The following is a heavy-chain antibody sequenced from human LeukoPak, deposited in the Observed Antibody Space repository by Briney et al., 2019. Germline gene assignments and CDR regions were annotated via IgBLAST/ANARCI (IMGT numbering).Heavy chain of an antibody. CDR2: IHYRGST. J-gene: IGHJ4*02. D-gene: IGHD3-22*01. CDR3: AREKAYDSTISYSNPFDY. CDR1: GGSISSGNYH. V-gene: IGHV4-31*03. Sequence: SQTLSLTCTVSGGSISSGNYHWSWIRQHPGKGLEWIGYIHYRGSTYYNPSLESRVTVSADTSKNQFSLKLSSVTAADTAVYYCAREKAYDSTISYSNPFDYWGLGTLVTVSS.